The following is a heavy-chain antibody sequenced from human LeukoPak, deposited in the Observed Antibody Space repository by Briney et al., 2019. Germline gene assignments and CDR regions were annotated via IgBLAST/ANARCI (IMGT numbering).Heavy chain of an antibody. CDR1: GGSFSGYY. V-gene: IGHV4-34*01. D-gene: IGHD2-2*01. CDR3: ASGEYQLLNYFDY. CDR2: INHSGST. Sequence: SETLSLTCAVYGGSFSGYYWSWIRQPPGPGLDWIGEINHSGSTNYNPSLKSRVTISVDTSKNQFSLKLSSVTAADTAVYYCASGEYQLLNYFDYWGQGTLVTVSS. J-gene: IGHJ4*02.